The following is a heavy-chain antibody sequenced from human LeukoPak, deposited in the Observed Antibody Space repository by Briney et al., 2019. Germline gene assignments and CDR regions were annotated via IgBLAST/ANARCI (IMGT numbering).Heavy chain of an antibody. CDR1: GFIFRSYS. V-gene: IGHV3-21*01. CDR3: ARDHSNSIDY. Sequence: GGSLRLSCAASGFIFRSYSMNWVRQAPGKGLEWVSSISSSSSYIYYADSVKGRFTISRDNAENSLYLQMNSLRAEDTAVYYYARDHSNSIDYWGQGTLVTVSS. J-gene: IGHJ4*02. D-gene: IGHD4-11*01. CDR2: ISSSSSYI.